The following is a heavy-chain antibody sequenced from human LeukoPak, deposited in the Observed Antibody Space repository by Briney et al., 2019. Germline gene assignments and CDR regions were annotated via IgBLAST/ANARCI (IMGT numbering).Heavy chain of an antibody. CDR2: IYYSGST. CDR1: GGSISSSSYY. V-gene: IGHV4-39*07. CDR3: ARDPQGGTTSDAFDI. Sequence: SETLSLTCTVSGGSISSSSYYWGWIRQPPGKGLEWIGSIYYSGSTYYNPSLKSRVTISVDRSKNQFSLKLSSVTAADTAVYFCARDPQGGTTSDAFDIWGQGTMVTVSS. D-gene: IGHD1-1*01. J-gene: IGHJ3*02.